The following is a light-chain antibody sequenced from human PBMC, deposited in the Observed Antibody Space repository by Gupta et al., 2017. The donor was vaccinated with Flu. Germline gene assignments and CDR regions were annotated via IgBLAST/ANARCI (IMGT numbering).Light chain of an antibody. V-gene: IGLV2-14*02. CDR1: SNDIGTYKIGSYNL. CDR2: NVN. Sequence: QSALTQPASVSGSPGQSITVSCTGTSNDIGTYKIGSYNLVSWYQQHPGQAPTLIIYNVNSRPSGVSDRFSGSKSGNTASLTISGLQPDDEADYYCSSFTTSDTQVFGTGTKVTVL. CDR3: SSFTTSDTQV. J-gene: IGLJ1*01.